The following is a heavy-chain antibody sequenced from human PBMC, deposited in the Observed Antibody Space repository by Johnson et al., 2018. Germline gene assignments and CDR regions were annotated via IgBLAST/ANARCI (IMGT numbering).Heavy chain of an antibody. V-gene: IGHV4-34*01. CDR3: ARGSSLVNYYDSSGYYRRFDY. CDR2: INHSGST. Sequence: QVQLQQWGAGLLNPSETLSLTCAVYGGSFSGYYWSWIPQPPGKGLEWIGEINHSGSTNYHPSLKSRVTISVDTSKNQFSLKRSSVTGADTAVYYCARGSSLVNYYDSSGYYRRFDYWGQGTLVTXSS. D-gene: IGHD3-22*01. J-gene: IGHJ4*02. CDR1: GGSFSGYY.